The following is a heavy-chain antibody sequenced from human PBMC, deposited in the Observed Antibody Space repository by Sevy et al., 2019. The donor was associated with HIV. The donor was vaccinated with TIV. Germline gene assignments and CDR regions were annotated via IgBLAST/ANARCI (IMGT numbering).Heavy chain of an antibody. V-gene: IGHV1-8*01. CDR1: GYSFTSHD. CDR2: MNPNTGNS. Sequence: ASVKVSCKASGYSFTSHDVNWVRQATGQGLEWMGWMNPNTGNSGFAQTFQGRVTLTRDTSTSTAYLELNSLTSDDTAIYYCARGVRCYDGVNGYYHVAFDIWGQGKRFTVSS. J-gene: IGHJ3*02. CDR3: ARGVRCYDGVNGYYHVAFDI. D-gene: IGHD3-9*01.